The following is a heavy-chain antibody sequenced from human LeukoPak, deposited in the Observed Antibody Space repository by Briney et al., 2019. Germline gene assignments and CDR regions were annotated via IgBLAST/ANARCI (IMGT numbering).Heavy chain of an antibody. J-gene: IGHJ5*02. V-gene: IGHV3-13*01. CDR3: ARAVAGVHWPDP. D-gene: IGHD6-19*01. Sequence: GSLRLSCAASGFTFSSYDLHWVRQGTGKGLEWVSGIDTAGDTYYPDSVKGRFTMSRENGKNSLYLQMNSLRAGDTAVYYCARAVAGVHWPDPWGQGTLVTVSS. CDR1: GFTFSSYD. CDR2: IDTAGDT.